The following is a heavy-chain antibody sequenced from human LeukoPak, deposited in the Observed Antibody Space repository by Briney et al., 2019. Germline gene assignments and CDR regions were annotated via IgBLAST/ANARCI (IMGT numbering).Heavy chain of an antibody. J-gene: IGHJ4*02. CDR3: ARGVAAAAGRTFDF. D-gene: IGHD6-13*01. Sequence: ASETLSLTCTVSGDSFSYFYWSWIRQPPGKGLEWIGYIYNSGSTSYNPSLKSRVTISLDTSQNQFSLKLSSLTAADTAVYYCARGVAAAAGRTFDFWGQGTLVTVSS. CDR1: GDSFSYFY. CDR2: IYNSGST. V-gene: IGHV4-59*01.